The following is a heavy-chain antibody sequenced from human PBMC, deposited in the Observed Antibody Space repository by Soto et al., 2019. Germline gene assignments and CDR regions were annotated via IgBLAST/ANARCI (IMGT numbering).Heavy chain of an antibody. CDR3: AGGDYDFWSGPGLGGMDV. Sequence: QVQVVESGGGVVQPGRSLRLSCAASGFTFSIYAMHWVRQAPGKGLEWVAVISYDGINKYYADSVKGRFTISRDNSKNTLYLQVNSLRTEDTAVYYCAGGDYDFWSGPGLGGMDVWGQGTTVTVSS. V-gene: IGHV3-30-3*01. CDR2: ISYDGINK. J-gene: IGHJ6*02. CDR1: GFTFSIYA. D-gene: IGHD3-3*01.